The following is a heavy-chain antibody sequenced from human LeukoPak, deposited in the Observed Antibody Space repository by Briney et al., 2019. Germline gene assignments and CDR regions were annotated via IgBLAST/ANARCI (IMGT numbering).Heavy chain of an antibody. V-gene: IGHV4-38-2*01. CDR1: GFSISSGYF. J-gene: IGHJ4*02. Sequence: SETLSLTCAVSGFSISSGYFWAWIRQSPGKGLEWIGSIFHSGITYYDPSLKSRITISVDTSKNQFSLRLSSVTAADTAVYYCARRISTRRGETCSSTSCYFDYWGQGTLVTVSS. CDR3: ARRISTRRGETCSSTSCYFDY. CDR2: IFHSGIT. D-gene: IGHD2-2*01.